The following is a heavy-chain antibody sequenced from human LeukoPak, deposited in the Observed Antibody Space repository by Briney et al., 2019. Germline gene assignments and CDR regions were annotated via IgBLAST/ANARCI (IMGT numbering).Heavy chain of an antibody. V-gene: IGHV3-23*01. D-gene: IGHD3-9*01. Sequence: PGGSLRLSCAASGFTFSSYAMSWVRQAPGKGLERVSAISGSGGSTYYADSVKGRFTISRDNSKNTLYLQMNSLRAEDTAVYYCAKGDILTGYSPFDYWGQGTLVTVPS. CDR2: ISGSGGST. CDR1: GFTFSSYA. J-gene: IGHJ4*02. CDR3: AKGDILTGYSPFDY.